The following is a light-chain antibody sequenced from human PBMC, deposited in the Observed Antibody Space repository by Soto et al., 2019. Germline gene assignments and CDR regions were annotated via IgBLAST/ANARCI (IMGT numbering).Light chain of an antibody. CDR1: SPNIGSNY. V-gene: IGLV1-47*01. CDR3: ATWDDSLSNYV. CDR2: RNN. J-gene: IGLJ1*01. Sequence: QSVLPHPPSASGTPGQRVTLPCSGNSPNIGSNYVYWYQHLTGTAPKLLIYRNNQRPSGVPDRFSGSKSGTSASLAISGLRSEDEADYYCATWDDSLSNYVFGTGTKVTVL.